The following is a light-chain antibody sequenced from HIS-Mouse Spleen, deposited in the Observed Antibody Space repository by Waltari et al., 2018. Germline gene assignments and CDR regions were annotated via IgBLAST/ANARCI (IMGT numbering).Light chain of an antibody. CDR1: SSNIGSNY. CDR2: RNN. CDR3: AAWDDSLSGPV. V-gene: IGLV1-47*01. J-gene: IGLJ3*02. Sequence: QSVLTQPPSASGTPGQRVTISCSGSSSNIGSNYVYWYQQLPGTAPNLLIYRNNQRPSGVPARCSGSKAGTSASLAISGLRSEDEADYYCAAWDDSLSGPVFGGGTKLTVL.